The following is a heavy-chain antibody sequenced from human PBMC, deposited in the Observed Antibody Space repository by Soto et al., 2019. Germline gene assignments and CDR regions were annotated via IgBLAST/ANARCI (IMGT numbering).Heavy chain of an antibody. V-gene: IGHV3-23*01. Sequence: GGSLRLSCAASGFTFSSYAMSWVRQAPGKGLEWVSAISGSGGSTYYADSVKGRFTISRDNSKNTLYLQMNSLRAEDTAVYYCAKVDGSGLLWFGELSYLDYWGQGTLVTVSS. D-gene: IGHD3-10*01. CDR3: AKVDGSGLLWFGELSYLDY. CDR2: ISGSGGST. J-gene: IGHJ4*02. CDR1: GFTFSSYA.